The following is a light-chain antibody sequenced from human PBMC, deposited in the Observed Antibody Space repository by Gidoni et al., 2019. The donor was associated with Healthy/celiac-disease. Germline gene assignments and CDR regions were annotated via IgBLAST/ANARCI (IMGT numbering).Light chain of an antibody. Sequence: EIVLTKSPATLSLSPGERVTLSCRASQSVSSYLAWYQQKPGQAPRLLIYDASNRATGIPARFSGSGSGTDFTLTISSLEPEDFAVYYCQQRSNWPPLTFGGGTKVEIK. CDR1: QSVSSY. CDR2: DAS. V-gene: IGKV3-11*01. J-gene: IGKJ4*01. CDR3: QQRSNWPPLT.